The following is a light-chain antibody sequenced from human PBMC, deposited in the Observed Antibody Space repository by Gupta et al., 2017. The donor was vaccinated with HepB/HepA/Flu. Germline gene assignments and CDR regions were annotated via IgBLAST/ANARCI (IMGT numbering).Light chain of an antibody. V-gene: IGKV1-5*03. J-gene: IGKJ1*01. CDR1: QSISSW. CDR3: QQYNSYWT. Sequence: DIQMTQSPSTLSACVGDRVTITCRASQSISSWLAWYQQKPGKAPKLLFYKASSLESGVPSRFSGSGSGTEFPLTISSLQPDDFATYYCQQYNSYWTFGQGTKVEIK. CDR2: KAS.